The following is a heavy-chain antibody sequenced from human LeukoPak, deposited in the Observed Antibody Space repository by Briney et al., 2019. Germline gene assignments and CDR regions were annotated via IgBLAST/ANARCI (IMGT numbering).Heavy chain of an antibody. J-gene: IGHJ4*02. V-gene: IGHV3-33*06. D-gene: IGHD6-6*01. CDR1: GFTFSSYG. CDR3: AKDLKQLANFDY. Sequence: GGSLRLSCAASGFTFSSYGMHWVRQAPGKGLEWVAVIWYDGSNKYYADSVKGRFTISRENPKNTLYLQMNSLKAEDTAVYYCAKDLKQLANFDYWGQGTLVTVSS. CDR2: IWYDGSNK.